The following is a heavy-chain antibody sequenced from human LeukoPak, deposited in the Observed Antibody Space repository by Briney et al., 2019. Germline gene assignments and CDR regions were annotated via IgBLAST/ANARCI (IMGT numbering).Heavy chain of an antibody. CDR3: ARDLFRDYGDYYNWFDP. D-gene: IGHD4-17*01. V-gene: IGHV3-48*01. CDR1: GFTFSSYS. J-gene: IGHJ5*02. Sequence: PGGSLRLSCAASGFTFSSYSMNWVRQAPGKGLEWVSYISSSSSSTIYYADSVKGRFTISRDNAKNSLYLQMNSLRAEDTAVYYCARDLFRDYGDYYNWFDPWGQGTLVTVSS. CDR2: ISSSSSSTI.